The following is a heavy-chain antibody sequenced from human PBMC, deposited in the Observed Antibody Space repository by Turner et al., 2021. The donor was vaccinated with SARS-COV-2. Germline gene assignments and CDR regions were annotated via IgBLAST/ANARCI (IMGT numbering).Heavy chain of an antibody. CDR2: INPNSGGT. CDR1: GYTFTGYY. Sequence: QVQLVQSGAVVKKPGASVMVSCKASGYTFTGYYMHWVRQAPGQGLEWMGWINPNSGGTNYAQKVQCRVTMTRDTSISTAYMELSRLRSDDTAVYYCAREKGITMIVVANTRGDYFDYWGQGTLVTVSS. D-gene: IGHD3-22*01. V-gene: IGHV1-2*02. J-gene: IGHJ4*02. CDR3: AREKGITMIVVANTRGDYFDY.